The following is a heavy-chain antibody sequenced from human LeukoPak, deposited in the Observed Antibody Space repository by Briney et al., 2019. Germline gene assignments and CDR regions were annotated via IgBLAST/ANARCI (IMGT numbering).Heavy chain of an antibody. J-gene: IGHJ6*02. CDR2: IYYSGTT. Sequence: PSETLSLTCTVSGGSISNYYWSWLRQPPGKGLEGIGYIYYSGTTNYNPSLKSRVTISVDTSKNQFSLKLSSVTTADTAVYYCARGRVGAGYYGMDVWGQGTTVTVSS. CDR3: ARGRVGAGYYGMDV. CDR1: GGSISNYY. D-gene: IGHD1-26*01. V-gene: IGHV4-59*01.